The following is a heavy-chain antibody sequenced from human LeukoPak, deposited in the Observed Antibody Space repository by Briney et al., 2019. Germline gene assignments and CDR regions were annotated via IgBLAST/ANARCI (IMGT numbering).Heavy chain of an antibody. J-gene: IGHJ4*02. V-gene: IGHV3-21*01. Sequence: PGGSLRLSCAASGFTFNNYAMNWVRQAPGKGLEWVSSISSSSSYIYYADSVKGRFTISRDNAKNSLYLQMTSLRAEDTAVYYCARETPGWYDYWGQGTLVTVSS. CDR1: GFTFNNYA. CDR3: ARETPGWYDY. D-gene: IGHD6-19*01. CDR2: ISSSSSYI.